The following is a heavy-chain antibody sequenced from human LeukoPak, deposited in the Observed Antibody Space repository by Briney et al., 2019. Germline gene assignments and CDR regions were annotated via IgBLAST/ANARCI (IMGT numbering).Heavy chain of an antibody. V-gene: IGHV3-21*01. CDR2: ISSSSSYI. Sequence: GGSLRLSCAASGLTFSSYSMNWVRQAPGKGLEWVSSISSSSSYIYYADSVKGRFTISRDNAKNSLYLQMNSLRAEDTAVYYCTRDPGSYYDYVWGSYRQYYFDYWGQGTLVTVSS. D-gene: IGHD3-16*02. CDR3: TRDPGSYYDYVWGSYRQYYFDY. CDR1: GLTFSSYS. J-gene: IGHJ4*02.